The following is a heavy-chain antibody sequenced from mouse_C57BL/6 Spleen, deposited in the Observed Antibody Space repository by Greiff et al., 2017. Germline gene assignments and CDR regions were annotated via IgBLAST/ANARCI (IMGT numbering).Heavy chain of an antibody. Sequence: EVHLVESGGGLVKPGGSLKLSCAASGFTFSSYAMSWVRQTPEKRLEWVATISDGGSYTYYPDTVKGRFTISRDNAKNNLYLQMSHLKSEDTAMYYGARDRDTTAPWFAYWGQGTLVTVSA. CDR2: ISDGGSYT. D-gene: IGHD1-2*01. J-gene: IGHJ3*01. CDR1: GFTFSSYA. CDR3: ARDRDTTAPWFAY. V-gene: IGHV5-4*01.